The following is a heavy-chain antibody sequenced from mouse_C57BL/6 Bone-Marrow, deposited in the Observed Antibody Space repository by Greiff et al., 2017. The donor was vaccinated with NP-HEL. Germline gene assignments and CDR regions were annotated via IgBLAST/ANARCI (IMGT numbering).Heavy chain of an antibody. Sequence: EVKVVESGGGLVKPGGSLKLSCAASGFTFSDYGMHWVRQAPEKGLEWVAYISSGRSTIYYADTVKGRFTISRDNAKNTLFLQMTSLRSEDTAMYYCARELLFAYWGQGTLVTVSA. CDR2: ISSGRSTI. V-gene: IGHV5-17*01. CDR1: GFTFSDYG. J-gene: IGHJ3*01. CDR3: ARELLFAY.